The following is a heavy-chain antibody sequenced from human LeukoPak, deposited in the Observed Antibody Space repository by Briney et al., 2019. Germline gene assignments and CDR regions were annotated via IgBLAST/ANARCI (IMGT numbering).Heavy chain of an antibody. CDR3: ARGRPHGNDY. Sequence: TGGSLRLPCAASGFTVSSNYMSWVRQAPGKGLKWVSVIYSGGSTYYADSVKGRFTISRDNSKNTLYLQMNSLRVEDTAVYYCARGRPHGNDYWGQGTLVTVSS. CDR2: IYSGGST. CDR1: GFTVSSNY. D-gene: IGHD4-23*01. J-gene: IGHJ4*02. V-gene: IGHV3-53*01.